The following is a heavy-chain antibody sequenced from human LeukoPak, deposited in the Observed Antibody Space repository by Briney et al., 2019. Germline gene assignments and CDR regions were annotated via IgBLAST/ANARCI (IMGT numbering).Heavy chain of an antibody. CDR3: ARDGDYVWGSYSKKYYFDY. CDR1: GFTFSSYA. D-gene: IGHD3-16*01. J-gene: IGHJ4*02. CDR2: ISYDGSNK. V-gene: IGHV3-30-3*01. Sequence: GSLRLSCAASGFTFSSYAMHWVRQAPGKGLEWVAVISYDGSNKYYADSVKGRFTISRDNSKNTLYLQMNSLRAEDTAVYYCARDGDYVWGSYSKKYYFDYWGQGTLVTVSS.